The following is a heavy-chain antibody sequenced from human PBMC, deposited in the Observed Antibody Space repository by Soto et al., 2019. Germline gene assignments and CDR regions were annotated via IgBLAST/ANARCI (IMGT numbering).Heavy chain of an antibody. CDR3: ANGYSSSWYVYYYYYVMYV. D-gene: IGHD6-13*01. Sequence: PGGSLRLSCAASGFTFSSYGMHWVRQAPGKGLEWVAVISYDGSNKYYADSVKSRFTISRDNSKNTLYLQMNSLRAEDTAVYYCANGYSSSWYVYYYYYVMYVWGQGPTVTASS. V-gene: IGHV3-30*18. J-gene: IGHJ6*02. CDR1: GFTFSSYG. CDR2: ISYDGSNK.